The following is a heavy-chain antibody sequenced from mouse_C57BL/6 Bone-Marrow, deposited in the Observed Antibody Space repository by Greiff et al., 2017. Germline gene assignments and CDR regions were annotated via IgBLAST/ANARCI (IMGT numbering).Heavy chain of an antibody. D-gene: IGHD1-1*01. V-gene: IGHV1-81*01. CDR2: IYPRSGNT. CDR1: GYTFTSYG. J-gene: IGHJ2*01. CDR3: ARGGMTTGFDY. Sequence: QVQLQQSGAELARPGASVKLSCKACGYTFTSYGISWVKQRTGQGLEWIGEIYPRSGNTYYNEKFKGKATLTADKSSSTAYMELRSLTSEDSAVYFCARGGMTTGFDYWGQGTTLTVSS.